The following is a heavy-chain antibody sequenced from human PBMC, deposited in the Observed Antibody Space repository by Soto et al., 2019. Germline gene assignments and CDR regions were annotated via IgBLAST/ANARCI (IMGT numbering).Heavy chain of an antibody. CDR3: ASLTSTGYCSGGSCYRDYYYGMDV. D-gene: IGHD2-15*01. CDR1: GGSISSYY. CDR2: IYYSGST. J-gene: IGHJ6*02. V-gene: IGHV4-59*01. Sequence: ETLSLTCTVSGGSISSYYWSWIRQPPGKGLEWIGYIYYSGSTNYNPSLKSRVTISVDTSKNQFSLKLSSVTAADTAVYYCASLTSTGYCSGGSCYRDYYYGMDVWGQGTTVTVSS.